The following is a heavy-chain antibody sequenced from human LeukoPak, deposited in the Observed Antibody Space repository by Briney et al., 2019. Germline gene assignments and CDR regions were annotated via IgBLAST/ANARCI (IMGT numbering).Heavy chain of an antibody. V-gene: IGHV4-39*07. J-gene: IGHJ4*02. Sequence: LETLSLTCTVSGGSISSSSYYWGWIRQPPGKGLEWIGSIYYSGSTYYNPSLKSRVTISVDTSKNQFSLKLSSVTAADTAVYYCARELWFGARYFDYWGQGTLVTVSS. CDR3: ARELWFGARYFDY. CDR2: IYYSGST. D-gene: IGHD3-10*01. CDR1: GGSISSSSYY.